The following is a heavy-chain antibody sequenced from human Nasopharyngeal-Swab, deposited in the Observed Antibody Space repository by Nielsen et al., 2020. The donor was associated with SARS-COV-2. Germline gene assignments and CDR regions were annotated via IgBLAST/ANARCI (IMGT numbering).Heavy chain of an antibody. Sequence: GSLRLSCAVYGGSFSGYYWGWIRQPPGKGLEWIGSIYYSGSTYYNPSLKSRVTISVDTSKNQFSLKLSSVTAADTAVYYCARHFWGSGFFYYYGMDVWGQGTTVSVSS. CDR3: ARHFWGSGFFYYYGMDV. D-gene: IGHD7-27*01. J-gene: IGHJ6*02. V-gene: IGHV4-39*01. CDR2: IYYSGST. CDR1: GGSFSGYY.